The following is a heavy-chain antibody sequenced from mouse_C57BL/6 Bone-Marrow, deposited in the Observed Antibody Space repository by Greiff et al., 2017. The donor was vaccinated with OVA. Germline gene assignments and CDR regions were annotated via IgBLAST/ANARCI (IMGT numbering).Heavy chain of an antibody. V-gene: IGHV5-12*01. CDR3: ARRPLKRTVKYFDV. CDR1: GFTFSDYY. J-gene: IGHJ1*03. D-gene: IGHD1-1*01. Sequence: EVKLQESGGGLVQPGGSLKLSCAASGFTFSDYYMYWVRQTPEKRLEWVAYISNGGGSTYYPDTVKGRFTIARDNAKNTLYLQMSRLKSEDTAMYYCARRPLKRTVKYFDVWGTGTTVTVSS. CDR2: ISNGGGST.